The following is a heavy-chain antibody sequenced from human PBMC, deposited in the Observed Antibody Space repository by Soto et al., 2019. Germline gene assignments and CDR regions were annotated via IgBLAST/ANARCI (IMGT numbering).Heavy chain of an antibody. J-gene: IGHJ5*02. CDR3: ARTRGCSGGSCRHNWFDP. CDR1: GGSVSSGSYY. Sequence: QVQLQESGPGLVKPSETLSLTCTASGGSVSSGSYYWSWIRQPPGKGLEWIGYIYYSGSTNYNPSLKSRVTISVDTSKNQFSLKLSSVTAADTAVYYCARTRGCSGGSCRHNWFDPWGQGTLVTVSS. V-gene: IGHV4-61*01. D-gene: IGHD2-15*01. CDR2: IYYSGST.